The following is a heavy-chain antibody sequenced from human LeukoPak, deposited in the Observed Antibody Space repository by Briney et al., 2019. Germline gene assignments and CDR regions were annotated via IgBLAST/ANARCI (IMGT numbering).Heavy chain of an antibody. CDR1: GFTFRTFG. CDR2: ILYDGADK. V-gene: IGHV3-30*02. CDR3: AKTTYYDILTGYQRTFYFDY. D-gene: IGHD3-9*01. Sequence: GGSLRLSCAASGFTFRTFGMHWVRQAPGKGLEWVAFILYDGADKFYADSVKGRFTISRDNSKNTAYLQMNSLRAEDTAVYYCAKTTYYDILTGYQRTFYFDYWGQGTLVTVSS. J-gene: IGHJ4*02.